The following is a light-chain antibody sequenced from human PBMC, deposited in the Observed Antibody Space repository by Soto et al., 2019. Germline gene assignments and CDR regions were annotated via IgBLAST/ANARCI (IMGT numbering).Light chain of an antibody. CDR2: DND. CDR3: GTWDSTLHAVL. V-gene: IGLV1-51*01. CDR1: SSNIGSNF. Sequence: QSVLTQPPSVSAAPGQRVAISCSGSSSNIGSNFVSWYRHVPGTAPKLLIYDNDKRPSEIPDRFSGSKSGTSATLAITGLQTGDEVDYYCGTWDSTLHAVLFGGGTKLTVL. J-gene: IGLJ2*01.